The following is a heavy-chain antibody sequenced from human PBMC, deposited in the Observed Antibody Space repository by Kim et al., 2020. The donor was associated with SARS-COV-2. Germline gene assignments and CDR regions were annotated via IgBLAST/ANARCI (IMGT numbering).Heavy chain of an antibody. J-gene: IGHJ4*02. Sequence: YYNPTLKSRLIISVDTSKKQFSMRLNSVTAADTAVFYCARVGMGGTFFDSWGQGTLVTVSS. V-gene: IGHV4-39*07. CDR3: ARVGMGGTFFDS. D-gene: IGHD1-26*01.